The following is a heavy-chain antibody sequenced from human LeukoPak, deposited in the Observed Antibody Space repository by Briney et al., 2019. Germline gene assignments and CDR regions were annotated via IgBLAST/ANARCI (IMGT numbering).Heavy chain of an antibody. D-gene: IGHD5-18*01. J-gene: IGHJ3*02. V-gene: IGHV3-74*01. CDR1: GFTFSSYW. Sequence: GGSLRLSCAASGFTFSSYWMHWVRHAPGKGLVWVSRIISDGSSTNYADSVKGRFTISRDNAKNKLYLQMNSLGAEDTAVYYCARLGYSYGWDYAFDIWGQGTMVTVSS. CDR3: ARLGYSYGWDYAFDI. CDR2: IISDGSST.